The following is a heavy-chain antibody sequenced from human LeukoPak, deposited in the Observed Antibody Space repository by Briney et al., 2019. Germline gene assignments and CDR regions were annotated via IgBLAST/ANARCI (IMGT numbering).Heavy chain of an antibody. D-gene: IGHD6-19*01. Sequence: KSSETLSLTCTVSGGSISSSSYYWGWIRQPPGKGLEWIGSIYYSGSTYYNPSLKSRVTISVDTSKNQFSLKLSSVTAADTAVYYCARLNTNGYSSGWYVSWGQGTLVTISS. V-gene: IGHV4-39*01. J-gene: IGHJ5*01. CDR1: GGSISSSSYY. CDR3: ARLNTNGYSSGWYVS. CDR2: IYYSGST.